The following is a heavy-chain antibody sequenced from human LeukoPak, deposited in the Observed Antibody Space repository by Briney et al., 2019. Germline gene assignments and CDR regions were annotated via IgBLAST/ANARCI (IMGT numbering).Heavy chain of an antibody. D-gene: IGHD3-22*01. CDR2: TYTGGNS. CDR1: GNYW. V-gene: IGHV3-53*01. J-gene: IGHJ3*02. CDR3: ARGGRGSAAVVAPRSFDI. Sequence: AGGSLRLSCAASGNYWMHWVRQAPGKGLEWVSVTYTGGNSYYAGSVQGRFIISRDVSKNTLYLQMNNLRAEDSALYCARGGRGSAAVVAPRSFDIWGQGTMVTVSS.